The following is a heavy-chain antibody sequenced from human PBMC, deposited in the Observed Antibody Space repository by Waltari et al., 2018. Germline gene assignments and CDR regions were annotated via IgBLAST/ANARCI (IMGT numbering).Heavy chain of an antibody. V-gene: IGHV1-69*02. Sequence: QVQLVQSGAEVKKPGSSVKVSCQASGGTFSSYTISWVRPAPGQGLEWMGRIIPILGIANYAQKFKGRVTITADKSTSTAYMELSSLRSEDTAVYYCARVKVSSIAARPGAFDIWGQGTMVTVSS. D-gene: IGHD6-6*01. CDR2: IIPILGIA. J-gene: IGHJ3*02. CDR1: GGTFSSYT. CDR3: ARVKVSSIAARPGAFDI.